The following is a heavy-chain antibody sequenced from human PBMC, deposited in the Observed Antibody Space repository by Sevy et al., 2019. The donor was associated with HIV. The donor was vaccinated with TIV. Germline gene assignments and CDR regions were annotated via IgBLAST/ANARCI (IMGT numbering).Heavy chain of an antibody. CDR2: IYYSGST. V-gene: IGHV4-61*01. CDR3: AEGASIFQDYYYMDV. D-gene: IGHD3-3*01. Sequence: SETLSLTCTVSGGSVSSGSYYWSWIRQPPGKGLEWIGYIYYSGSTNYNPSLKSRVTISVDTSKNKFSLKLSSVTAADTAVYYCAEGASIFQDYYYMDVWGKGTTVTVSS. J-gene: IGHJ6*03. CDR1: GGSVSSGSYY.